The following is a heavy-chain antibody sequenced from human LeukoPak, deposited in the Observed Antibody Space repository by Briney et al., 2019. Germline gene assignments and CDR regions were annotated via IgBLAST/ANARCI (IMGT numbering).Heavy chain of an antibody. CDR2: ISSSSYI. V-gene: IGHV3-21*01. CDR3: ARDRGYSYGNFDY. CDR1: GFTFSSYG. J-gene: IGHJ4*02. D-gene: IGHD5-18*01. Sequence: GGSPRLSCAASGFTFSSYGMNWVRQAPGKGLEWVSSISSSSYIYYADSVKGRFTISRDNAKNSLYLQMNSLRAEDTAVYYCARDRGYSYGNFDYWGQGTLVTVSS.